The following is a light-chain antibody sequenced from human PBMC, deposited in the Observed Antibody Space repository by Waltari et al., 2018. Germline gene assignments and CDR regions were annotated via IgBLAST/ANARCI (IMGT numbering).Light chain of an antibody. Sequence: EIVLTQPPATLSVSPGERATPSCRASQRVSSNLAWYQQKPGQAPRLLIYGASTRATGIPARFSGSGSGTEFTLTISSLQSEDFAVYYCQQYNNWGYTFGQGTKLEIK. CDR2: GAS. CDR1: QRVSSN. CDR3: QQYNNWGYT. V-gene: IGKV3-15*01. J-gene: IGKJ2*01.